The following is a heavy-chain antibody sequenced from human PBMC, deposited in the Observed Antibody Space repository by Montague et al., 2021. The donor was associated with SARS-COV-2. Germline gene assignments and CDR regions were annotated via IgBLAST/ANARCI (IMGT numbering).Heavy chain of an antibody. CDR1: GDSVSSTTAA. CDR2: TYYRSKWYN. Sequence: CAISGDSVSSTTAAWNWIRQSPSRGLEWLGRTYYRSKWYNEYPVSVKXRVSINAETSKSQFSLQLNSVSPEDTAVYYCARVGRQQLVRLSGMDVWGQGTTVTVSS. D-gene: IGHD6-13*01. J-gene: IGHJ6*02. CDR3: ARVGRQQLVRLSGMDV. V-gene: IGHV6-1*01.